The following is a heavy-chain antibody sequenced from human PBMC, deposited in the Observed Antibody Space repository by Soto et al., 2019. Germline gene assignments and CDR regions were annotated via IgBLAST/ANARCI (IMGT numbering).Heavy chain of an antibody. J-gene: IGHJ5*02. CDR2: ISHDGSKK. D-gene: IGHD3-3*01. V-gene: IGHV3-30*18. CDR1: GFTFSTHG. CDR3: AKDKGPYYDFWSGQRWFDP. Sequence: GGSLRLSCAASGFTFSTHGMHWVRQAPGKGPEWVAVISHDGSKKYYVESVEGRFSISRDNSKSIVHLQMNNVRTEDTAVYYCAKDKGPYYDFWSGQRWFDPWGQGTLVTVSS.